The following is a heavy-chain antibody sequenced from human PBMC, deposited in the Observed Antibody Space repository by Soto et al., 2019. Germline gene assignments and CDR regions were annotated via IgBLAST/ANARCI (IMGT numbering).Heavy chain of an antibody. CDR1: GFTFSSYG. CDR3: ARDRDGYYPYYYYYMDV. Sequence: PGGSLRLSCAASGFTFSSYGMHWVRQAPGKGLEWVAVIWYDGGNKYYAESVKGRFTISRDNSKNTLYLQMNSLRAEDTVVFYCARDRDGYYPYYYYYMDVWGKGTTVTVSS. D-gene: IGHD3-22*01. V-gene: IGHV3-33*01. J-gene: IGHJ6*03. CDR2: IWYDGGNK.